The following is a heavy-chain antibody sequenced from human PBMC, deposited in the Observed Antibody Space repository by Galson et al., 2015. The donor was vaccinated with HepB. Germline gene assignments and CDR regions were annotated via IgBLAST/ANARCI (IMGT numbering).Heavy chain of an antibody. Sequence: SLRLSCAASGFTFSNYAMSWVRQVPGKGLEWVSAISGSGGSTYYADSVKGRFTISRDNSKNTLYLQMNSLRAEDTAVYYCAKGKYYDVLTGYYPFDYWGQGNLVTVSS. D-gene: IGHD3-9*01. CDR2: ISGSGGST. V-gene: IGHV3-23*01. J-gene: IGHJ4*02. CDR1: GFTFSNYA. CDR3: AKGKYYDVLTGYYPFDY.